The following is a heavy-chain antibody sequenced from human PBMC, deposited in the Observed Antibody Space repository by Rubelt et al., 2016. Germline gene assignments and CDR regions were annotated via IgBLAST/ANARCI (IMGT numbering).Heavy chain of an antibody. CDR1: ASSFSSYA. CDR2: ITGSGSTT. J-gene: IGHJ4*02. D-gene: IGHD6-19*01. V-gene: IGHV3-23*01. CDR3: AREGWHDFDY. Sequence: GLLQRGGSLRISCAASASSFSSYAMSWVRQAPGKGLEWVSLITGSGSTTYYADSVKGRFTISRDNSKNTVYLQMNSLRAEDTAIYYCAREGWHDFDYWGQGILVTVSS.